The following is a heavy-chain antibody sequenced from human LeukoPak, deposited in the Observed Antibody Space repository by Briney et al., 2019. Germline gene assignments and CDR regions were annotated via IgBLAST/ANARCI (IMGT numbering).Heavy chain of an antibody. CDR3: ASWELFVY. Sequence: ASVKVSCKVSGYTLSDLSIHWVRQAPGKGLEWMGGFDPDDGETVYAQKFQGRAIMTEDTSTDTAYIQLSSLTSQDTVVYYCASWELFVYWGQGTLVTVSS. CDR2: FDPDDGET. D-gene: IGHD1-26*01. J-gene: IGHJ4*02. CDR1: GYTLSDLS. V-gene: IGHV1-24*01.